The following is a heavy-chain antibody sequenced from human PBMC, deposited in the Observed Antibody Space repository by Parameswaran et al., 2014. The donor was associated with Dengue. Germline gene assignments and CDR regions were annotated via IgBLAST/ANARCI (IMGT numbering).Heavy chain of an antibody. J-gene: IGHJ3*02. CDR2: ISPNSGGT. CDR3: ARPLFPSPADAFDI. D-gene: IGHD2-21*01. V-gene: IGHV1-2*02. Sequence: WVRQAPGQGLQWMGWISPNSGGTEYAQKFQGRVTMTRDTSISTAYMELSRLTSDDTAVYYCARPLFPSPADAFDIWGQGTMVTVSS.